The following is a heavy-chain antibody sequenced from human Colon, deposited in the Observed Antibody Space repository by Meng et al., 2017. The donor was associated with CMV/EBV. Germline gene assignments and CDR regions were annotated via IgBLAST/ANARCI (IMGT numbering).Heavy chain of an antibody. CDR3: AKDISPVGGATGYHGMDV. Sequence: SLKISCAVSGFSFDDYAMHWVRQAPGKGLEWVSSITWNSGRTGYVDSVEGRFTISRDNAKNSLYLQMNGLRAEDTALYYCAKDISPVGGATGYHGMDVWGQGTTVTVSS. CDR1: GFSFDDYA. V-gene: IGHV3-9*01. J-gene: IGHJ6*02. CDR2: ITWNSGRT. D-gene: IGHD1-26*01.